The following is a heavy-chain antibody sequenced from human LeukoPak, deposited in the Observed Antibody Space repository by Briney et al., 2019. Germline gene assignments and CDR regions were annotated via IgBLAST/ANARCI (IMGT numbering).Heavy chain of an antibody. CDR2: TSYNGNT. J-gene: IGHJ4*02. V-gene: IGHV1-18*04. Sequence: ASVKVSCKASGYTFSNYGISWARQAPGLGLEGMGWTSYNGNTNYAQKFQDRVTMTTDTSTTTAYMELRSLESDDTAVYYCARHSGSGWQALGYWGQGTLVTVSP. D-gene: IGHD6-19*01. CDR3: ARHSGSGWQALGY. CDR1: GYTFSNYG.